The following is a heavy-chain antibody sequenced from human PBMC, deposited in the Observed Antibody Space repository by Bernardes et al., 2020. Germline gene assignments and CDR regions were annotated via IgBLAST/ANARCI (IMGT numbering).Heavy chain of an antibody. D-gene: IGHD5-12*01. CDR1: GFTFSDYY. V-gene: IGHV3-11*01. CDR2: ISSSGTTI. CDR3: ARDSLSLDGYNLNYYFYMDV. Sequence: GGSLRLSCAASGFTFSDYYMSWIRQAPGKGLEWVSYISSSGTTIYYVDSVKGRFTISRDNAKNSLYLQMNSLRAEDTAVYYCARDSLSLDGYNLNYYFYMDVWGKGTTVTVSS. J-gene: IGHJ6*03.